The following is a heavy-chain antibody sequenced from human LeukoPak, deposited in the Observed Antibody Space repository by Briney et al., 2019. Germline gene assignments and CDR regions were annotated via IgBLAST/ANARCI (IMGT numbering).Heavy chain of an antibody. V-gene: IGHV3-48*04. CDR1: GFTFSSYS. CDR2: ISSSSSTI. Sequence: GGSLRLSCAASGFTFSSYSMNWVRQAPGKGLEWVSYISSSSSTIYYADSVKGRFTISRDNAKNSLYLQMNSLRAEDTAVYYCARDLPLIAAAGTCFDYWGQGTLVTVSS. J-gene: IGHJ4*02. D-gene: IGHD6-13*01. CDR3: ARDLPLIAAAGTCFDY.